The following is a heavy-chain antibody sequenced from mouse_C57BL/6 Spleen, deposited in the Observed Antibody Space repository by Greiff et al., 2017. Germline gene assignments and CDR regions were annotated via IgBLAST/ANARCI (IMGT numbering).Heavy chain of an antibody. V-gene: IGHV14-2*01. CDR3: ARGAITTVVAPWYFDV. Sequence: VQLQQSGAELVKPGASVKLSCTASGFNIKDYYMHWVKQRTEQGLEWIGRIDPEDGETKYAPKFQGKATITADTSSNTADLQLSSLTSEDTAVYYCARGAITTVVAPWYFDVWGTGTTVTVSS. D-gene: IGHD1-1*01. CDR2: IDPEDGET. J-gene: IGHJ1*03. CDR1: GFNIKDYY.